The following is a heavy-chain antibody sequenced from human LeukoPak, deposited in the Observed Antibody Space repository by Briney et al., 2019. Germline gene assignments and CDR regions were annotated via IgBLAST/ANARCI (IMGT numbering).Heavy chain of an antibody. J-gene: IGHJ4*02. CDR1: GFTSGSYW. D-gene: IGHD3-3*01. CDR2: ISSSSSTI. CDR3: ARDSEDDFWSGYLFDY. Sequence: GGSLRLSCAASGFTSGSYWMHWVRQAPGKGLEWVSYISSSSSTIYYADSVKGRFTISRDNAKNSLYLQMNSLRAEDTAVYYCARDSEDDFWSGYLFDYWGQGTLVTVSS. V-gene: IGHV3-48*01.